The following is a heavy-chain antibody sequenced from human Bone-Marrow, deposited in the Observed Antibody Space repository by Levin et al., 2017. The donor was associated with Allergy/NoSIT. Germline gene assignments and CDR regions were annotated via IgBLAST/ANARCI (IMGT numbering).Heavy chain of an antibody. CDR1: GFVFSDFG. D-gene: IGHD3-10*01. CDR2: ISFDGKND. J-gene: IGHJ4*02. V-gene: IGHV3-30*18. Sequence: GGSLRLSCAGSGFVFSDFGIHWVRQTPGKGLEWVAGISFDGKNDYLPDSDSMKGRFTISRDNSDNTVSLQVKSLRPEDTAVYYCTKESFPQLLYFGDLLDDWGQGTLVTVSS. CDR3: TKESFPQLLYFGDLLDD.